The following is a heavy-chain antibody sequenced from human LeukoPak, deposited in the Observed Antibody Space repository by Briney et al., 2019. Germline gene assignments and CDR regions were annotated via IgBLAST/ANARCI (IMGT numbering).Heavy chain of an antibody. CDR2: IYHSEST. Sequence: PSETLSLTCAVSGDSINSRSYYWAWIRQPPGKGLEWIGSIYHSESTYYNPSLKSRVTISVDTSKNQFSLKLSSVTAADTAVYYCGRERRGYSSSWLEPDYWGQGTLVTVSS. D-gene: IGHD6-13*01. CDR3: GRERRGYSSSWLEPDY. CDR1: GDSINSRSYY. J-gene: IGHJ4*02. V-gene: IGHV4-39*07.